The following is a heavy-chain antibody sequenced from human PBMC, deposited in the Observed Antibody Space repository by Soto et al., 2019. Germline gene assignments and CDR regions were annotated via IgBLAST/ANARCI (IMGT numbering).Heavy chain of an antibody. V-gene: IGHV3-9*01. Sequence: EVQLVESGGGLVQPGRSLRLSCAASGFTLDDYAMHWVRQAPGKGLEWVSGISWNSGSIGYADSVKGRFTISRENAKNSLYLQMNSLRAEDTALYYCAKASSDVRDYYYYYGIDVWGQGTTVTVSS. D-gene: IGHD6-6*01. CDR3: AKASSDVRDYYYYYGIDV. J-gene: IGHJ6*02. CDR2: ISWNSGSI. CDR1: GFTLDDYA.